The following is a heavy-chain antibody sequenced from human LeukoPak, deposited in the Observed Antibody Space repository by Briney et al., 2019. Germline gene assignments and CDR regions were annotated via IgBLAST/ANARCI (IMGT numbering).Heavy chain of an antibody. CDR3: ARANYYYDSSGYYYNYYFDS. J-gene: IGHJ4*02. V-gene: IGHV4-30-2*01. D-gene: IGHD3-22*01. CDR1: GDSSSSSSFA. CDR2: IYRSGTT. Sequence: SETLSLTCGVSGDSSSSSSFAWSWIRQPPGKGLEWIVYIYRSGTTHYNPSLKSRVTISADRSKNQFSLRLSSMTAADTAVYYCARANYYYDSSGYYYNYYFDSWGQGALVTVS.